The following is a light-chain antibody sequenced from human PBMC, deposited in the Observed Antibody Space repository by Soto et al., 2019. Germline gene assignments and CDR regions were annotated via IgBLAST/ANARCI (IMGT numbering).Light chain of an antibody. CDR2: RAS. CDR3: QQHSSSST. Sequence: DIQMTQSPSTLSASIGGRVTITCRASQSISSWLAWYQQKPGKAPKLLIYRASSLQSGVPSRFSGRGSGTEFILNISNVQPEYFASYYRQQHSSSSTFGQGSKVEIK. CDR1: QSISSW. V-gene: IGKV1-5*03. J-gene: IGKJ1*01.